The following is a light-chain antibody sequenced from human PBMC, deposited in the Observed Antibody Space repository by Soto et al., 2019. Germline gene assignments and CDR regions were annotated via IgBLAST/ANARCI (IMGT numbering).Light chain of an antibody. V-gene: IGKV1-5*03. J-gene: IGKJ2*01. CDR1: QTIDNW. CDR3: QQYEAYPYT. CDR2: KVS. Sequence: DIQMTQSPSTLSASVGDRVTITCRASQTIDNWLAWYQQIPGKAPNLLIYKVSSLDSGVPSRFSGSGSGTEFTLTITSLQPEDFATYYCQQYEAYPYTFAQGTKLQIK.